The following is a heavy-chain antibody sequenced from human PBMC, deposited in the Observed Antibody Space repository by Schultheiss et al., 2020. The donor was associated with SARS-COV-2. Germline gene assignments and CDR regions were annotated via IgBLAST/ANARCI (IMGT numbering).Heavy chain of an antibody. CDR1: GFTFSSYA. D-gene: IGHD3-16*02. V-gene: IGHV3-23*01. CDR2: ISGSGGST. Sequence: GSLKISCAASGFTFSSYAMSWVRQAPGKGLEWVSAISGSGGSTYYADSVKGRFTISRDNSKNTLYLQMNSLRAEDTAVYYCAKLPAGGDYIWGSYRYYFDYWGQGTLVTVSS. CDR3: AKLPAGGDYIWGSYRYYFDY. J-gene: IGHJ4*02.